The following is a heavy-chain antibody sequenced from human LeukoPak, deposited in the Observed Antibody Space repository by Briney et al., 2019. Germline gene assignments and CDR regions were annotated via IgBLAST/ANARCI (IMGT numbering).Heavy chain of an antibody. CDR3: AKDLVTAVTVGYYSDY. D-gene: IGHD4-17*01. V-gene: IGHV3-23*01. CDR1: GFTFSSYG. Sequence: QPGGSLRLSCAASGFTFSSYGMSWVRQAPGKGLEWVSAISGSGDNIYYADSVKGRFTISRDNSKNTLYLQMNSLRVEDTAVYFCAKDLVTAVTVGYYSDYWGQGTLVTVSS. J-gene: IGHJ4*02. CDR2: ISGSGDNI.